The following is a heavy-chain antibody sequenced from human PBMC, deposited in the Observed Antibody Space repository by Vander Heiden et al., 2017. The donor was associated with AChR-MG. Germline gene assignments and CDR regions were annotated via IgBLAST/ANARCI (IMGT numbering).Heavy chain of an antibody. V-gene: IGHV2-26*01. J-gene: IGHJ6*03. D-gene: IGHD6-19*01. CDR1: GFSLSNARMG. CDR3: ARIQYSSGWYVYMDG. CDR2: ILSNDEK. Sequence: QFTLTDSGPVLVKPTELHTLTCTVSGFSLSNARMGVSWIRQPAGKALEWLAHILSNDEKTYSASLKRRLTISKDTSKSQVVLTMNNMDPVDTATDYCARIQYSSGWYVYMDGWGKGTTGTVS.